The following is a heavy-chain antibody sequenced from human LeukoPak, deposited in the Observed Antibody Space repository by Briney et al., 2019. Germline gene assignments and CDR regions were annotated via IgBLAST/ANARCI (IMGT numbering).Heavy chain of an antibody. V-gene: IGHV1-8*03. CDR1: GYTFTSYD. CDR3: ARLRDSFDI. J-gene: IGHJ3*02. D-gene: IGHD3-22*01. Sequence: ASVKVSCKASGYTFTSYDINWVRQATGQGLEWMGWMNPNSGNADYAQKFQGRVTITRSTSMSTAYMELGSLRSEDTAVYYCARLRDSFDIWGQGTTVTVSS. CDR2: MNPNSGNA.